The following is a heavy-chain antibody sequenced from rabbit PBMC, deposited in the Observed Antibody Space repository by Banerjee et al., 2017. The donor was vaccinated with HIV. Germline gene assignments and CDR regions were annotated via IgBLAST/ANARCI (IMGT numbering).Heavy chain of an antibody. Sequence: LEESGGGLVQPEGSLALTCKASGFTISSSYWICWVRQAPGKGLEWIACIYGGSSSSTYYASWAKGRFTISKTSSTTVTLQMTSLTAADTATYFCARSPWFAGSSYTFNLWGQGTLVTVS. V-gene: IGHV1S45*01. CDR1: GFTISSSYW. CDR3: ARSPWFAGSSYTFNL. D-gene: IGHD8-1*01. CDR2: IYGGSSSST. J-gene: IGHJ4*01.